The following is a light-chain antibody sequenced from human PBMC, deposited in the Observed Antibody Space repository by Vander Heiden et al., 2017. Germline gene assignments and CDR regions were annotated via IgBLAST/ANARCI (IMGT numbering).Light chain of an antibody. CDR2: DAS. V-gene: IGKV3-11*01. Sequence: EIVLTQSPATLSLSPGERATLSCRASQSVSNYLAWYQQKPGQAPRLLIYDASNRATCVPGRFSGSGSGTDFTLTSSSREPEDFAVYYWQQRSKWLTFGQGTRLEIK. CDR3: QQRSKWLT. J-gene: IGKJ5*01. CDR1: QSVSNY.